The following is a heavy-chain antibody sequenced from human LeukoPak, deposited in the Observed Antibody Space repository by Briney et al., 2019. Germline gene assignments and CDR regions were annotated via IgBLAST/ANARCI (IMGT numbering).Heavy chain of an antibody. Sequence: GGSLRLSCVATGLTFGTYAINWVRQAPGEGGGWVSTISGSTTNKKAADSVKGRFTIARDYYKNTLYLQINSLRAEATAVYSCAKWGAGVWSGRGYFDSWGQGTLVTVSS. CDR1: GLTFGTYA. CDR2: ISGSTTNK. D-gene: IGHD6-19*01. J-gene: IGHJ4*02. V-gene: IGHV3-23*01. CDR3: AKWGAGVWSGRGYFDS.